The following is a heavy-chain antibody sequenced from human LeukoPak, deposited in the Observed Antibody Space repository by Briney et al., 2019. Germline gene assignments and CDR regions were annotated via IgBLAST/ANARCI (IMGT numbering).Heavy chain of an antibody. D-gene: IGHD5-12*01. CDR3: AREKNDIVLTSYYFDY. V-gene: IGHV3-23*01. CDR1: GFTFSSYA. Sequence: GGSLRLSCAASGFTFSSYAMSWVRQAPGKGLEWVSAISGSGGSTYYANSVKGRFTISRDNSKNTLYLQMNSLRAEDTAVYYCAREKNDIVLTSYYFDYWGQGTLVTVSS. J-gene: IGHJ4*02. CDR2: ISGSGGST.